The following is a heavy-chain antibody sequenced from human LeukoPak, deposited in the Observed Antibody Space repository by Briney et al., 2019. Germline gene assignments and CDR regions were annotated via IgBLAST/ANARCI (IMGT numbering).Heavy chain of an antibody. D-gene: IGHD6-13*01. CDR2: INSDGSST. CDR3: AKVVVGRAGPFDY. Sequence: GGSLRLSCEASGFTFSRYWMHWVRQAPGKGLVWVSRINSDGSSTTYADSVKGRFTISRDNAKNTLYLQMNSLRAEDTAVYYCAKVVVGRAGPFDYWGQGTLVTVSS. CDR1: GFTFSRYW. J-gene: IGHJ4*02. V-gene: IGHV3-74*01.